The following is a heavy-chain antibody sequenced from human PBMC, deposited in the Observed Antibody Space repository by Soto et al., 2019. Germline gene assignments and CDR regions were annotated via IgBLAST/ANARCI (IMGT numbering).Heavy chain of an antibody. D-gene: IGHD3-16*01. CDR1: GGTFSSHA. Sequence: QVQLVQSGAEVKKPGSSVKVSCKASGGTFSSHAISWVRQAPGQGLEWMGGIIPIFGTANYAQKFQGRVTITADESTSTAYMELSSLRSEDTAVYYCAREGDSTHPPGYFDYWGRGTLVTVSS. CDR2: IIPIFGTA. V-gene: IGHV1-69*01. CDR3: AREGDSTHPPGYFDY. J-gene: IGHJ4*02.